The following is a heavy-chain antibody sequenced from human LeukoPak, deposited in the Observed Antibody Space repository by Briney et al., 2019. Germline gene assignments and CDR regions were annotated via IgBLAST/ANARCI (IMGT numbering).Heavy chain of an antibody. CDR2: ISYDGSNK. CDR1: GFTFSSYA. CDR3: ARDRDYHGSGSHYDAFDI. Sequence: GGSLRLSCAASGFTFSSYAMHWVRQAPGKGLEWVAVISYDGSNKYYADSVKGRFTISRDNSKNTLYLQMNSLRAEDTAVYYCARDRDYHGSGSHYDAFDIWGQGTMVTVSS. V-gene: IGHV3-30*04. J-gene: IGHJ3*02. D-gene: IGHD3-10*01.